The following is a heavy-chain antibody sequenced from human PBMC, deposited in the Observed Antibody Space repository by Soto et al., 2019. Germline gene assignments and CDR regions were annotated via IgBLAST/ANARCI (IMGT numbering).Heavy chain of an antibody. CDR3: ARDHPYCTNGVCYTLDTAMVRGDAFDI. Sequence: ASVNVSCKASGYTFTSYGISWVRQAPGQGLEWMGGIIGYFGTANFAQKFQGRVTITADESTSTAYMELSSLRSEDTAVYYCARDHPYCTNGVCYTLDTAMVRGDAFDIWGQGTMVTVSS. D-gene: IGHD2-8*01. V-gene: IGHV1-69*13. CDR1: GYTFTSYG. CDR2: IIGYFGTA. J-gene: IGHJ3*02.